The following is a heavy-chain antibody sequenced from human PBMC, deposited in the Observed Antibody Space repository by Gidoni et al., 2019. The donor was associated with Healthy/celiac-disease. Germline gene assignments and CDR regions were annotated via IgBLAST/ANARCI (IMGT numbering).Heavy chain of an antibody. CDR2: ISNDGSNK. D-gene: IGHD6-13*01. J-gene: IGHJ6*02. CDR1: GFTFSSYG. Sequence: VQLVESGGGVVQPGRSLRLSCSASGFTFSSYGMHWVRQAPGKGLEGVAVISNDGSNKYYADSVKGRFTISRDNSKNTLYLQMNSLRAEDTALYYCAKDFIAASGHYYGMDVWGQGTTVTVSS. CDR3: AKDFIAASGHYYGMDV. V-gene: IGHV3-30*18.